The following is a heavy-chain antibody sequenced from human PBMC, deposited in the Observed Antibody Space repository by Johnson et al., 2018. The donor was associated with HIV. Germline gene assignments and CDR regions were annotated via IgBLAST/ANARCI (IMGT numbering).Heavy chain of an antibody. D-gene: IGHD2-2*01. CDR3: ARKKGLEIPADARDV. Sequence: VQLVESGGGVVRPGGSLRLSCAASGFTFDDYGMSWVRQAPGKGLEWVCGINWTGGNTGYADSVKGRFTVSSDTAKKTLYLQMNSVRAEDTAVYYCARKKGLEIPADARDVWGQGTMVTFSS. V-gene: IGHV3-20*04. CDR1: GFTFDDYG. J-gene: IGHJ3*01. CDR2: INWTGGNT.